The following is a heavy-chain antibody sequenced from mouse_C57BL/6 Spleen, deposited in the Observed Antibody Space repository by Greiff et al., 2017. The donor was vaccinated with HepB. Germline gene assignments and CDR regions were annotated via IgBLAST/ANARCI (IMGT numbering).Heavy chain of an antibody. CDR3: TRLRGDPYAMDY. CDR1: GYTFTSYW. Sequence: VQLQQSGTVLARPGASVKMSCKTSGYTFTSYWMHWVKQRPGQGLEWIGAIYPGNSDTSYNQKFKGKAKLTAVTSASTAYMELSSLTNEDSAVYYCTRLRGDPYAMDYWGQGTSVTVSS. J-gene: IGHJ4*01. D-gene: IGHD1-1*01. CDR2: IYPGNSDT. V-gene: IGHV1-5*01.